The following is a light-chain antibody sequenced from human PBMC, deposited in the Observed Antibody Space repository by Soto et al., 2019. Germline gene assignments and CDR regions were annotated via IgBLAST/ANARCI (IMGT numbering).Light chain of an antibody. Sequence: EIVLTQSPGTLSLSPGERATLSCRASQSVSSSYLVWYQQKPGQAPRLLIYGASSRATGIPDRFSGSGSGTDFPLTISRLEPEDFAVYYCQQYGSSPPYTFGQGTKLEIK. CDR2: GAS. CDR1: QSVSSSY. J-gene: IGKJ2*01. V-gene: IGKV3-20*01. CDR3: QQYGSSPPYT.